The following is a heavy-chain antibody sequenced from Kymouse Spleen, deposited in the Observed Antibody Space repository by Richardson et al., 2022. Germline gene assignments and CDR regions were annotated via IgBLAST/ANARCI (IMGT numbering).Heavy chain of an antibody. Sequence: EVQLVESGGGLVQPGRSLRLSCAASGFTFDDYAMHWVRQAPGKGLEWVSGISWNSGSIGYADSVKGRFTISRDNAKNSLYLQMNSLRAEDTALYYCAKDMGQWFDAFDIWGQGTMVTVSS. V-gene: IGHV3-9*01. CDR3: AKDMGQWFDAFDI. D-gene: IGHD3-22*01,IGHD3-3*01,IGHD6-19*01. CDR2: ISWNSGSI. CDR1: GFTFDDYA. J-gene: IGHJ3*02.